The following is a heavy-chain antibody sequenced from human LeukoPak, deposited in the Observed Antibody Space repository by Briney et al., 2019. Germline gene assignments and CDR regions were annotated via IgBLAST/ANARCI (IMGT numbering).Heavy chain of an antibody. V-gene: IGHV4-39*01. J-gene: IGHJ5*02. CDR1: GGSISSSSYY. CDR3: AMTKVVTAIPFDP. Sequence: PSETLSLTCTVSGGSISSSSYYWGWIRQPPGKGLEWIGSIYYSGSTYYHPSLKSRVTISVDTSKNQFSLKLSSVTAADTAVYYCAMTKVVTAIPFDPWGQGTLVTVSS. CDR2: IYYSGST. D-gene: IGHD2-21*02.